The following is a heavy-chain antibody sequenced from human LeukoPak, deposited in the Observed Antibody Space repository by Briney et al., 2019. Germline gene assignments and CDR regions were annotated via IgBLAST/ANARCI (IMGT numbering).Heavy chain of an antibody. D-gene: IGHD4-23*01. CDR3: AKVGGNSPFDY. CDR1: GFTFSSYG. V-gene: IGHV3-30*18. J-gene: IGHJ4*02. Sequence: GGSLRLSCAASGFTFSSYGMHWVRQAPGKGLEWVAVISYDGSNKYYADSVKGRFTISRDNSKNTLYLQMNSLRAEDTAVYYCAKVGGNSPFDYWGQGTLVTVSS. CDR2: ISYDGSNK.